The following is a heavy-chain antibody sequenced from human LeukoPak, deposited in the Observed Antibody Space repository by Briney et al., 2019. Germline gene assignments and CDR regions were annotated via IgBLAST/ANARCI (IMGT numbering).Heavy chain of an antibody. CDR2: IIPILGIA. J-gene: IGHJ4*02. D-gene: IGHD1-26*01. Sequence: SVKVSCTASGGTFSSYAISWVRQAPGQGLEWMGRIIPILGIANYAQKFQGRVTITADKSTSTAYMELSSLRSEDTAVYYCARGRARARVGAFALDYWGQGTLVTVSS. CDR3: ARGRARARVGAFALDY. CDR1: GGTFSSYA. V-gene: IGHV1-69*04.